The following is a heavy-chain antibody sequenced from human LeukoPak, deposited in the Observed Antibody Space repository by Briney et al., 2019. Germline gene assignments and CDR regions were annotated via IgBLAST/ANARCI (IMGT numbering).Heavy chain of an antibody. CDR2: INPNSGGT. Sequence: ASVKVSCKASGYTFTGYYMHWVRQAPGQGLEWMGWINPNSGGTNYAQKFQGRVTMTRDTSISTAYMELSRLRSDHTAVYYCARDSPRYSSSWTFDYWGQGTLVTVSS. CDR1: GYTFTGYY. V-gene: IGHV1-2*02. D-gene: IGHD6-13*01. CDR3: ARDSPRYSSSWTFDY. J-gene: IGHJ4*02.